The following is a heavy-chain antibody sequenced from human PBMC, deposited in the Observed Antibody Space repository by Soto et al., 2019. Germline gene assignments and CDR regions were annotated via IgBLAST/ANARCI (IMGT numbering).Heavy chain of an antibody. D-gene: IGHD2-2*01. CDR3: ARLELVPAPHEFDY. CDR2: IYYTGST. Sequence: QLQLQESGPGLVKPSETLSLTCTVSGGSISSSTYYWGWISQPQANGLEWIESIYYTGSTYYNPYVTCRVNSSVATSKNRFALKLSSVTAADTAVYYCARLELVPAPHEFDYWGQGTLVTVSS. V-gene: IGHV4-39*01. CDR1: GGSISSSTYY. J-gene: IGHJ4*02.